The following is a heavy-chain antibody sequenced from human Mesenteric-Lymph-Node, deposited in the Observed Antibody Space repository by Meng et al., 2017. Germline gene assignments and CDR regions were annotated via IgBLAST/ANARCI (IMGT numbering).Heavy chain of an antibody. V-gene: IGHV4-59*12. CDR1: GGSISTYY. D-gene: IGHD3-10*01. J-gene: IGHJ5*02. CDR2: IYHGVNI. CDR3: VRDTRRGGGWFDP. Sequence: QVQLQESGPGLVKPSETVSLTCAVSGGSISTYYWSWIRQPPGKGLEWIGYIYHGVNIYYTPSLRSRVTISVDKSRNQFSLKLTSVSAADTAVYYCVRDTRRGGGWFDPWGQGTLVTVSS.